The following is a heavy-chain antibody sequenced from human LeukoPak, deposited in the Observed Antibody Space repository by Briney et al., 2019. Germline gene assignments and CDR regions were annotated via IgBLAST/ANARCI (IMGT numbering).Heavy chain of an antibody. CDR3: ARERGSSWDDAFDI. D-gene: IGHD6-13*01. V-gene: IGHV4-4*07. CDR2: IYTSGST. Sequence: PSKTLSLTCTVSGDSISSYYWCWIPQPAGKGLEWIGRIYTSGSTNYNPSLKSRVTMSVDTSKNQFSLKLSSVTGADTAVYYCARERGSSWDDAFDIWGQGTMVTVSS. J-gene: IGHJ3*02. CDR1: GDSISSYY.